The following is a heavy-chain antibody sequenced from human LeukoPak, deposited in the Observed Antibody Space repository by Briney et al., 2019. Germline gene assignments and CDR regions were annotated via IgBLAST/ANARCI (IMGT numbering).Heavy chain of an antibody. J-gene: IGHJ3*02. D-gene: IGHD1-26*01. CDR2: INHSGGT. Sequence: SETLSLTCGVYGGSLSGYYWSWIRQSPGKGLEWIGEINHSGGTYYSPSLKSRVTISADTSKKQFSLKLRSVTAADTAVYYCAGRLEWERIRDAAFDIWGQGTMVTVSS. CDR1: GGSLSGYY. CDR3: AGRLEWERIRDAAFDI. V-gene: IGHV4-34*01.